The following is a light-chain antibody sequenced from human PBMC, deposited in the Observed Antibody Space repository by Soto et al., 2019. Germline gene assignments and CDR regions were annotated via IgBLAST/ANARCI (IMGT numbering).Light chain of an antibody. Sequence: DSQLTQSPSFLSAAVGDRVTITCRASQGISSYLAWYQQQPGKAPKLLIYAASTLQSGVPSRFSGSGSGAEFTLPISSLQPEDFATYYCQQLNSYPRTFGGGTKVEIK. CDR3: QQLNSYPRT. V-gene: IGKV1-9*01. CDR1: QGISSY. CDR2: AAS. J-gene: IGKJ4*01.